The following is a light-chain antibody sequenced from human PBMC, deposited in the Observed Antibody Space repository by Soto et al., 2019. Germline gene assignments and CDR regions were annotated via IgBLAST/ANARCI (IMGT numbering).Light chain of an antibody. J-gene: IGKJ1*01. V-gene: IGKV3-20*01. CDR3: QQYGSSPR. CDR2: GAS. CDR1: QYITIY. Sequence: EIVLTQSPATLSLSPGERATLSCRASQYITIYLAWYQQKPGQAPRLLIYGASSRATGIPDRFSGSGSGTDFTLTISRLEPEDCAVYYCQQYGSSPRFGQGTKVDIK.